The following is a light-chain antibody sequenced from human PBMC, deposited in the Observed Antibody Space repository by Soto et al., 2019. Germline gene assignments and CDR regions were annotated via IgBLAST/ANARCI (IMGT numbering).Light chain of an antibody. V-gene: IGKV2-28*01. CDR2: LGS. J-gene: IGKJ2*01. CDR3: MPALKTSYP. Sequence: DIVMTQSPLSLPVTPGEPASISCRSSQSLLHNNGYNYLSWYLQKPGQSPQVLIYLGSNRASGVPDRFRGSGLGTDFTLKISRVEAEDVGVYYCMPALKTSYPFGQGTKLEIK. CDR1: QSLLHNNGYNY.